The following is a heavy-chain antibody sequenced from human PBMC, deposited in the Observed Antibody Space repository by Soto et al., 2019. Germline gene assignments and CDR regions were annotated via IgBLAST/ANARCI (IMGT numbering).Heavy chain of an antibody. J-gene: IGHJ6*02. D-gene: IGHD2-2*01. Sequence: QVPLVQSGAEVKKPGASVKVSCKASGYTFTSYGISWVRQAPGQGLEWMGWISAYNGNTNYAQKLQGRVTMTTDTSPSTAYMELRSLKSDDTDVYSCAREYCSSTSCSRGGYYYGMDVWGQGTTVTVSS. CDR3: AREYCSSTSCSRGGYYYGMDV. CDR2: ISAYNGNT. V-gene: IGHV1-18*04. CDR1: GYTFTSYG.